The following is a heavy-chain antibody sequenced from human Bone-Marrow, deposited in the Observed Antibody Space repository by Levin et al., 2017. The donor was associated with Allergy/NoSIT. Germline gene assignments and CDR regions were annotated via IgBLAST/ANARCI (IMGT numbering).Heavy chain of an antibody. CDR1: GDTFRNYA. CDR2: IIPMSRSA. J-gene: IGHJ3*02. CDR3: ARGRSVLMGFAIPPNVAFDI. V-gene: IGHV1-69*13. Sequence: SVKVSCKASGDTFRNYAVNWVRQAPGQGPEWMGGIIPMSRSANHAQKFQDRVSITADESTSTSYMELTSLRSDDTAVYYCARGRSVLMGFAIPPNVAFDIWGQGTMVTVSS. D-gene: IGHD2-21*01.